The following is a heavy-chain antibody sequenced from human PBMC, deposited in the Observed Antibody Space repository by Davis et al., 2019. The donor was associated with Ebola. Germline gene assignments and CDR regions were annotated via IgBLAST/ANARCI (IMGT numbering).Heavy chain of an antibody. V-gene: IGHV3-33*01. J-gene: IGHJ4*02. D-gene: IGHD2-21*02. CDR3: AMPDCSGADCFSVYIKS. Sequence: GGSLRLSCAASGFTFRSYGMHWVRQAPGKGLEWVAVIWYDGSKKYYSDSVKGRFTISRDNSDNMLYLRMNSLRAEDTAVYYCAMPDCSGADCFSVYIKSWGQGTLVTVSS. CDR1: GFTFRSYG. CDR2: IWYDGSKK.